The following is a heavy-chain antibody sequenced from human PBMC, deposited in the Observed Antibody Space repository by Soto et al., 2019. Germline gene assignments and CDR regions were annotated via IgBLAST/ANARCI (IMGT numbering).Heavy chain of an antibody. CDR2: IKQDGSHK. Sequence: PGGSLRLSCAASGFTFSSYGMSWVRQAPGKGLEWVANIKQDGSHKYYVDSVKGRFTMSRDNAKNSLYLQMSSLRAEDTAVYYCARGSSVYDSSGYAFDYWGQGSLVTVSS. V-gene: IGHV3-7*01. D-gene: IGHD3-22*01. CDR3: ARGSSVYDSSGYAFDY. J-gene: IGHJ4*02. CDR1: GFTFSSYG.